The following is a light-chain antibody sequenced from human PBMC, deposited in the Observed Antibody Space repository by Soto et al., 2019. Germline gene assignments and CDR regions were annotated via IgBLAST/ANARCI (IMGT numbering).Light chain of an antibody. CDR1: QSVTSW. Sequence: DIQMTQSPSTLSASVGDRVTITCRASQSVTSWLAWYQQKPGKAPRLLIYDASSLKSGVPSRFSGSGSGTEFTVTIISLQPDDFASYYCQQYNSYPWTFGQGTKVDIK. V-gene: IGKV1-5*01. J-gene: IGKJ1*01. CDR3: QQYNSYPWT. CDR2: DAS.